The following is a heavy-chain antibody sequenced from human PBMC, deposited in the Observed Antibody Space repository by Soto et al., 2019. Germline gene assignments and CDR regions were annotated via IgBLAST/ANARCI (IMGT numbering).Heavy chain of an antibody. CDR2: IYYRGST. J-gene: IGHJ3*02. Sequence: SSETLSVTCTVSGGSLSSYYWSWIRQPPGKGLEWIGYIYYRGSTNYNPSLKSRVTISVDTSKNQFSLKLTSVTAADTAVYYCAGRYGSAFDIWGQGTMVTVSS. CDR1: GGSLSSYY. D-gene: IGHD3-10*01. CDR3: AGRYGSAFDI. V-gene: IGHV4-59*01.